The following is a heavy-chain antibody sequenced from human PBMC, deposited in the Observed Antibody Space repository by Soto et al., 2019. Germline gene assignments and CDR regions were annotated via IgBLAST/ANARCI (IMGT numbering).Heavy chain of an antibody. CDR3: ARGGQWDFWSDY. Sequence: ASVKVSCKASGYSFTRYYINWVRQAPGQGLEWMGWISAYNGNTHYEEKLQGRVTLTTDTSTSTAYMELRSLRSDGTAVYFCARGGQWDFWSDYWGQGTLVTVSS. CDR1: GYSFTRYY. J-gene: IGHJ4*02. D-gene: IGHD3-3*01. V-gene: IGHV1-18*01. CDR2: ISAYNGNT.